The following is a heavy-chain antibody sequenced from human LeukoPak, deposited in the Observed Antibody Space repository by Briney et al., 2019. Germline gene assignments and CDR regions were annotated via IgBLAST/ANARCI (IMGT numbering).Heavy chain of an antibody. CDR2: IYPGDSNT. CDR1: GYSFTSYW. V-gene: IGHV5-51*01. J-gene: IGHJ3*02. Sequence: GESLKISCKGSGYSFTSYWIGWVGQMPGKGLEWMGIIYPGDSNTRYSPSFQGQVPISPYKSISTAYLQWSSLKASDTAMYYCARLTLAYCGGDCYSIWGQGTMVTVSS. D-gene: IGHD2-21*01. CDR3: ARLTLAYCGGDCYSI.